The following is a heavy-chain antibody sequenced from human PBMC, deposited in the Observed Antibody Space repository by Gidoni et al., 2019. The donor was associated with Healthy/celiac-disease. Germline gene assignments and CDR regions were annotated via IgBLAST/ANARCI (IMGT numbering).Heavy chain of an antibody. CDR2: IYYSGIT. V-gene: IGHV4-59*01. D-gene: IGHD1-26*01. CDR3: ARGPGSYPPFDY. CDR1: GGSISSYY. J-gene: IGHJ4*02. Sequence: QVQLQESGPGLVKPSETLSLTCTVSGGSISSYYWSWIRQPPGKGLEWIGYIYYSGITNYNPSLKSRVTISVDTAKNQFSLKLSSVTAADTAVYYCARGPGSYPPFDYWGQGTLVTVSS.